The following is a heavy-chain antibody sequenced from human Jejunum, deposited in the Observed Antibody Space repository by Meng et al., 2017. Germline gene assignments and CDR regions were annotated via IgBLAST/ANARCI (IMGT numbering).Heavy chain of an antibody. D-gene: IGHD1-20*01. CDR1: GDSISSTVDY. CDR2: IYYAGTT. V-gene: IGHV4-39*07. J-gene: IGHJ4*02. Sequence: SETLSLTCTVSGDSISSTVDYWAWIRQSPGKGLEWIGSIYYAGTTYYGPSLKSRVSLSISTFENEFSLKLSSVTAADTAVYYCARERIITGNHEIDFWGQGTLVTVSS. CDR3: ARERIITGNHEIDF.